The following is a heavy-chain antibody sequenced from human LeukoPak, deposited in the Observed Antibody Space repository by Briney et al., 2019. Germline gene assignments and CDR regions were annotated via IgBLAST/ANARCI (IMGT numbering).Heavy chain of an antibody. Sequence: ASVTVSCKASGYTFTSYGISWVRQAPGQGLEWMGWISAYNGNTNYAQKLQGRVTMTTDTSTSTAYMELRRLRSDDTAVYYCARVTKYDFWSGYFYYYYGMDVWGQGTTVTVSS. CDR2: ISAYNGNT. CDR3: ARVTKYDFWSGYFYYYYGMDV. D-gene: IGHD3-3*01. J-gene: IGHJ6*02. CDR1: GYTFTSYG. V-gene: IGHV1-18*01.